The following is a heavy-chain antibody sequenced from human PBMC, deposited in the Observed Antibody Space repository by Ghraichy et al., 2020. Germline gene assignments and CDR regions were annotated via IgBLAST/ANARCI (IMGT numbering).Heavy chain of an antibody. Sequence: SETLSLTCTVSGGSISSSSYYWGWIRQPPGKGLEWIGSIYYSGSTYYNPSLKSRVTISVDTSKNQFSLKLSSVTAADTAVYYCARRYYDSSFGYWGQGTLVTVSS. CDR1: GGSISSSSYY. CDR2: IYYSGST. V-gene: IGHV4-39*01. J-gene: IGHJ4*02. CDR3: ARRYYDSSFGY. D-gene: IGHD3-22*01.